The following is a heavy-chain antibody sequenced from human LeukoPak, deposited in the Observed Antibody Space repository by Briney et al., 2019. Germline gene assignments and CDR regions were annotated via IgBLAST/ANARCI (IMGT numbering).Heavy chain of an antibody. CDR1: GYTFTSYG. CDR2: ISAYNGNT. V-gene: IGHV1-18*01. Sequence: ASVKVSCKASGYTFTSYGISWVRQAPGQGLEWMGWISAYNGNTNYAQKLQGRVTMTTDTSTSTAYMELRSLRSDDTAVYYCAKNRWVAARPGDYFDYGGQGNLVTVST. D-gene: IGHD6-6*01. J-gene: IGHJ4*02. CDR3: AKNRWVAARPGDYFDY.